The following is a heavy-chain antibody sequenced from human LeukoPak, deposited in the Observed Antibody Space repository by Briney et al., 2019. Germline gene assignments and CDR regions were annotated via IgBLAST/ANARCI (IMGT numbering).Heavy chain of an antibody. Sequence: SETLSLTCAVYGGSFSGYYWSWIRQPPGKGLEWIGEINHSGSTNYNPSLKSRVTISVDTSKNQFPLKLSSVTAADTAVYYCARGIVVPAANYDFWSGYYATPFDYWGQGTLVTVSS. D-gene: IGHD3-3*01. V-gene: IGHV4-34*01. CDR2: INHSGST. J-gene: IGHJ4*02. CDR1: GGSFSGYY. CDR3: ARGIVVPAANYDFWSGYYATPFDY.